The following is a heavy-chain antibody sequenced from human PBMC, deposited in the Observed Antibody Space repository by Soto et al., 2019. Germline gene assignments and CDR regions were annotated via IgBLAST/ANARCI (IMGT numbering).Heavy chain of an antibody. CDR1: GGTFSSYA. J-gene: IGHJ4*02. CDR3: ARGDYSNYAFDY. CDR2: IIPIFGTA. V-gene: IGHV1-69*12. Sequence: QVQLVQSGAEVKKPGSSVKVSCKASGGTFSSYAISWVRQAPGQGLEWMGGIIPIFGTANYAQKFQGRVXIXAAXSTSTAYMELSSLRSEDTAVYYCARGDYSNYAFDYWGQGTLVTVSS. D-gene: IGHD4-4*01.